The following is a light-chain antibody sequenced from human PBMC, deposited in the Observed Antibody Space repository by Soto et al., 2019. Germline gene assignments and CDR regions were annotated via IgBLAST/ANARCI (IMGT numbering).Light chain of an antibody. V-gene: IGLV2-14*01. CDR2: DVT. CDR1: SSDVGGYNS. J-gene: IGLJ1*01. CDR3: SSYRTGGSYV. Sequence: QSVLTQPASVSGSHGLSIALSCTEASSDVGGYNSVSWYQQHPGKAPKLVIYDVTSRPSGVSNRFSGSKSGNTASLTISGLQAEDEGDYYCSSYRTGGSYVFGTGTKVTVL.